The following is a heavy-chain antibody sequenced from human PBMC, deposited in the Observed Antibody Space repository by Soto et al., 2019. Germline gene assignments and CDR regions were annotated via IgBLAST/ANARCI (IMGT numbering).Heavy chain of an antibody. CDR1: GFSFSSFW. V-gene: IGHV3-74*01. J-gene: IGHJ4*02. CDR2: MYTDGSST. CDR3: ARVAY. Sequence: SLRLSCAASGFSFSSFWMHWVRQAPGKGLVWVSRMYTDGSSTYYADSVKGRFIISRDNAQNSLFLQMNTLRPEDTAMYYCARVAYWGPGTQVTVSS.